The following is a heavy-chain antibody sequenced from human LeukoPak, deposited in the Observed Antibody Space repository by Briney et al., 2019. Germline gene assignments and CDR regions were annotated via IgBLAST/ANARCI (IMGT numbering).Heavy chain of an antibody. CDR1: GYSYTNYW. Sequence: PGESLMISCKGSGYSYTNYWISWVRQLPGKGLEWMGRIDPSDSYINHSPSFQGHVTISADKSISTAYLQWSSLKASDTAMYYCARLEQRGYNSGAYYYYYGMDVWGQGTTVTVSS. CDR3: ARLEQRGYNSGAYYYYYGMDV. J-gene: IGHJ6*02. D-gene: IGHD5-18*01. V-gene: IGHV5-10-1*01. CDR2: IDPSDSYI.